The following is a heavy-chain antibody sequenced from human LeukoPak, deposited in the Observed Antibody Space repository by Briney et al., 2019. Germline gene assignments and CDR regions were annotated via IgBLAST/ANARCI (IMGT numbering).Heavy chain of an antibody. V-gene: IGHV4-59*08. CDR2: IHYRGTT. Sequence: SETLSLTCTVSGGSITTYYWSWIRQPPGKGLEWIGYIHYRGTTNYNPSLKSRVTISVDTSKNQFSLNMRSVTASDTAVYYCARLNYYFYGTDVWGQGTSVTVSS. CDR3: ARLNYYFYGTDV. J-gene: IGHJ6*02. CDR1: GGSITTYY.